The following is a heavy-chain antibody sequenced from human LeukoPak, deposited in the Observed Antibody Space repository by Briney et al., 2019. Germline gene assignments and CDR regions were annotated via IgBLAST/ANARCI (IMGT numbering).Heavy chain of an antibody. J-gene: IGHJ4*02. D-gene: IGHD4-11*01. V-gene: IGHV4-39*01. CDR2: IFYSGST. CDR1: VGSIRSSTYY. Sequence: SETLSLTCTVSVGSIRSSTYYWGWIRQPPGKGLEWIGSIFYSGSTYYNPSLKSRVTISVDTSKNQFSVKLNSVTTADTAVYDCARQESSNWDWGQGTLVTVSS. CDR3: ARQESSNWD.